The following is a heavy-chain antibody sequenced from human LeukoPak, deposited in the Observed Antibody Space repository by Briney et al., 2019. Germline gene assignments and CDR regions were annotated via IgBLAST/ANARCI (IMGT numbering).Heavy chain of an antibody. J-gene: IGHJ5*01. V-gene: IGHV3-7*03. Sequence: GGSLRLSCAASGFTFSKFWMSWVRQAPGKGLEWVANIKEDGSTKHYVDSVKGRFTISRDNSKNVLYLRMNSLTAEDTAIYYCAKDRPNFHENSGHYYRRDGDSWGQGTLVTVSS. D-gene: IGHD3-22*01. CDR3: AKDRPNFHENSGHYYRRDGDS. CDR2: IKEDGSTK. CDR1: GFTFSKFW.